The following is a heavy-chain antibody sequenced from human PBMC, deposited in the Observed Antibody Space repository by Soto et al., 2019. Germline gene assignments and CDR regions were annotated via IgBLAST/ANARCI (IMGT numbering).Heavy chain of an antibody. CDR1: GFTVSSNY. Sequence: EVQLVESGGGLVQPGGSLRLSCADSGFTVSSNYMSWVRQAPGKGLEWVSVIYSSGSTYYADSVKGRFTISRDNSKNTLYLHMNSLRAEDTAVYYCAGGSSWHDAFDIWGQGTMVTVSS. J-gene: IGHJ3*02. CDR3: AGGSSWHDAFDI. D-gene: IGHD6-13*01. V-gene: IGHV3-66*01. CDR2: IYSSGST.